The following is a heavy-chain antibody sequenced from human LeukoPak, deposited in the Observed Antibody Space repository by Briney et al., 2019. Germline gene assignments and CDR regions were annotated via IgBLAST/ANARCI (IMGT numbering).Heavy chain of an antibody. CDR3: ARDGTFSSSLPYYYYYMDV. CDR1: GGTFSSYA. J-gene: IGHJ6*03. D-gene: IGHD6-13*01. V-gene: IGHV1-69*05. Sequence: SVKVSRKASGGTFSSYAISWVRQAPGQGLEWMGRIIPIFGTANYAQKFQGRVTITTDESTSTAYMELSSLRSEDTAVYYCARDGTFSSSLPYYYYYMDVWGKGTTVTVSS. CDR2: IIPIFGTA.